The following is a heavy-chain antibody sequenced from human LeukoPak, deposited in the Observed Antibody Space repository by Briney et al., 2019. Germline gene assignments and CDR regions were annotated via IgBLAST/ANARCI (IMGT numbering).Heavy chain of an antibody. CDR1: GFTFSSSE. CDR3: VSEFYDIFN. D-gene: IGHD3-9*01. CDR2: VSSSGGTT. V-gene: IGHV3-48*03. Sequence: PGGSLRLSCAASGFTFSSSEMNWVRQAPGKGLEWVSYVSSSGGTTYYADSVKGRFTISRDNARNLLYLQMNSLRDEDTAVYYCVSEFYDIFNWGQGTLVTVSS. J-gene: IGHJ4*02.